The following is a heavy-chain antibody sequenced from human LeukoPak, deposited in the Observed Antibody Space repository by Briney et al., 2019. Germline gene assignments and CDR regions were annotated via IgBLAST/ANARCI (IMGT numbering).Heavy chain of an antibody. CDR2: INPSGGST. J-gene: IGHJ3*02. V-gene: IGHV1-46*01. D-gene: IGHD2-2*01. CDR3: ARDRAPLVVPAAGRDAFDI. Sequence: ASVKVSCKASGYTFTSYYMHWVRQAPGQGLEWMGIINPSGGSTSYAQKFQGRVTMTRDTSTSTVYMELSSLRSEDTAVYYCARDRAPLVVPAAGRDAFDIWGQGTMVTVSS. CDR1: GYTFTSYY.